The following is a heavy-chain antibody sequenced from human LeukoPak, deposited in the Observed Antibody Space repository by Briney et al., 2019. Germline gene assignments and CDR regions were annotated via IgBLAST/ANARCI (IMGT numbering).Heavy chain of an antibody. Sequence: GGSLRLSCAASGFTFSSYWMNWARQAPGKGLEWVASINHNGNVNYYVESVKGRFTISRDNAKNSLYLQMSNLRAEDTAVYFCARGGGLDVWGQGATVTVSS. CDR1: GFTFSSYW. V-gene: IGHV3-7*03. D-gene: IGHD3-16*01. J-gene: IGHJ6*02. CDR2: INHNGNVN. CDR3: ARGGGLDV.